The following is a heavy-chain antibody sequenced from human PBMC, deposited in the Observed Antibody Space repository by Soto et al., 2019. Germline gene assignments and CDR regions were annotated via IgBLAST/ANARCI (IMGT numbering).Heavy chain of an antibody. D-gene: IGHD3-10*01. Sequence: QLQLQESGPGLVKPSETLSLTCTVSGGSISSSSYYWGWIRQPPGKGLEWIGSIYYSGSTYYNPSLKSRVTIYVDTSKNQFSLKLSSVTAADTAVHYCARHGITMVRGVHFDYWGQGTLVTVSS. J-gene: IGHJ4*02. V-gene: IGHV4-39*01. CDR1: GGSISSSSYY. CDR2: IYYSGST. CDR3: ARHGITMVRGVHFDY.